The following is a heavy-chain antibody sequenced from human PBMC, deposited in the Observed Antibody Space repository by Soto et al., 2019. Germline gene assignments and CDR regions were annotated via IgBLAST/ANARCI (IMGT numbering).Heavy chain of an antibody. V-gene: IGHV3-23*01. Sequence: EVLLLESGGGLVQPGGSLRLSCAASGFTFSSYAMSWVRQAPGKGLEWVSAISGSGGSTYYADSVKGRFTISRDNSKNPQYLQMNSLRAEDTAVYYCANELRFGELEGGYWGQGTLVTVAS. CDR2: ISGSGGST. CDR1: GFTFSSYA. CDR3: ANELRFGELEGGY. D-gene: IGHD3-10*01. J-gene: IGHJ4*02.